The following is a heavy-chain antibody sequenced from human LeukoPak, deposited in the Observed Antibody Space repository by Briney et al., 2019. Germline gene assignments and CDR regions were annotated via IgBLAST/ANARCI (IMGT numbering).Heavy chain of an antibody. CDR3: ARAANVLLWFGELLSENYFDY. CDR1: GDSVSSNSAA. Sequence: SQTLSLTCAISGDSVSSNSAAWNWIRQSPSRGLEWLGRTYYRSNLYNDYTVSVKSRITINPDTSKNQFSLQLTSVTPEDTAVYYCARAANVLLWFGELLSENYFDYWGQGTLVTVSS. J-gene: IGHJ4*02. CDR2: TYYRSNLYN. D-gene: IGHD3-10*01. V-gene: IGHV6-1*01.